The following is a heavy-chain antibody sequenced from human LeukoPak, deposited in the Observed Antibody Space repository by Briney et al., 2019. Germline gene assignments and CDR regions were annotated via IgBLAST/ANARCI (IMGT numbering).Heavy chain of an antibody. CDR1: GFTFSSYS. J-gene: IGHJ4*02. V-gene: IGHV3-21*01. Sequence: PGGSLRLSCAASGFTFSSYSMTWVRQAPGKGLEWVSSISSSSSYIYYADSVKGRFTISRDNAKNSLYLQMNSLRAEDTAVYYCAATLRGYSGYKTLDYWGQGTLVTVSS. D-gene: IGHD5-12*01. CDR3: AATLRGYSGYKTLDY. CDR2: ISSSSSYI.